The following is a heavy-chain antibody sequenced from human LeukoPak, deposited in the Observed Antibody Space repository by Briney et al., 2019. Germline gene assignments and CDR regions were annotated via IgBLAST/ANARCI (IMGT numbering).Heavy chain of an antibody. CDR2: ISYDGSNK. J-gene: IGHJ4*02. V-gene: IGHV3-30*18. CDR1: RFTFSSHG. Sequence: GGSLRLSCAASRFTFSSHGMHWVRQTPGKGLEWVAVISYDGSNKYYVDSVKGRFTISRDNSKNTLYLQMNSLRVEDTAVYYCAKDFEMATVNYYFDYWGQGTLVTVSP. CDR3: AKDFEMATVNYYFDY. D-gene: IGHD5-24*01.